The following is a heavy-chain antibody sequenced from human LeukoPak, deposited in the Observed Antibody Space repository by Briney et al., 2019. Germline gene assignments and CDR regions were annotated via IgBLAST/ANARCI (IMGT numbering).Heavy chain of an antibody. CDR3: ARATFWSGYQRDSWYMDV. D-gene: IGHD3-3*01. V-gene: IGHV3-66*02. CDR2: IYSGGST. Sequence: PGGSLRLSCAASGFTFSSNYMTWVRQAPGKGLEWVSVIYSGGSTYYADSVKGRFTISRDNSENTLYLHMNSLRAEDTAVYYCARATFWSGYQRDSWYMDVWGKGTTVTVSS. CDR1: GFTFSSNY. J-gene: IGHJ6*03.